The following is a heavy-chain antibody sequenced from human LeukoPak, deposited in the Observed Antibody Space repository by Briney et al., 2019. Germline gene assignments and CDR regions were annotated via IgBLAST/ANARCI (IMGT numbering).Heavy chain of an antibody. D-gene: IGHD3-22*01. Sequence: PGGSLRLSCVASGFTFSSYEMNWVRQAPGKGLEWVSFVSSSGSSIYYADSVKGRFTISRDNAKNSLYLQVNSLRAEDTAVYYCARDSYDLSGFFALDYWGLGTLVTVSS. V-gene: IGHV3-48*03. CDR1: GFTFSSYE. CDR3: ARDSYDLSGFFALDY. CDR2: VSSSGSSI. J-gene: IGHJ4*02.